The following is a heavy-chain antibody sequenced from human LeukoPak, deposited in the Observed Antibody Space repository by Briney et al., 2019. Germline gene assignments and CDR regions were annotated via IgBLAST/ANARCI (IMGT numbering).Heavy chain of an antibody. Sequence: PSETLSLTCTVSGGSISSGTHYWNWIRQPAGKGLEWIGRIYTSGSTNYNPSLKSRVTISVDTSKNQLSLKLSSVTAADTAVYYCAREDIYCSGGSCYSWGQGTLVTVSS. CDR1: GGSISSGTHY. J-gene: IGHJ4*02. CDR3: AREDIYCSGGSCYS. CDR2: IYTSGST. D-gene: IGHD2-15*01. V-gene: IGHV4-61*02.